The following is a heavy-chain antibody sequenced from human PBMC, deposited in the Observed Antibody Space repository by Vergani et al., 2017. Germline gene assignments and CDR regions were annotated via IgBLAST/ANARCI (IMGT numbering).Heavy chain of an antibody. V-gene: IGHV5-51*01. CDR1: GGSISSYY. D-gene: IGHD6-6*01. Sequence: VQLQESGPGLVKPSETLSLTCTVSGGSISSYYWSWIRQSAGKGLEWMGIIYPGDSDTRYSPSFQGQVTISADKSISTAYLQWSSLKASDTAMYYCATTSSSEHYMDVWGKGTTVTVSS. CDR2: IYPGDSDT. CDR3: ATTSSSEHYMDV. J-gene: IGHJ6*03.